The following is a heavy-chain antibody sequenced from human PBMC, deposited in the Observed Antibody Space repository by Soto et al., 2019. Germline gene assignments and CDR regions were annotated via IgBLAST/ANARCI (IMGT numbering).Heavy chain of an antibody. CDR3: ATTYCSGGNCYPSYYRMDV. CDR2: IIPIFGPA. CDR1: GGTFSSSA. J-gene: IGHJ6*02. Sequence: QVQLVQSGAAVKKPGASVKVSCRASGGTFSSSAICWVRQAPGQGLEWMGGIIPIFGPANYAQKFQGRVTLTADESTSTAYMELSSLSSEDTAVYYCATTYCSGGNCYPSYYRMDVWGQGTPVTVSS. D-gene: IGHD2-15*01. V-gene: IGHV1-69*01.